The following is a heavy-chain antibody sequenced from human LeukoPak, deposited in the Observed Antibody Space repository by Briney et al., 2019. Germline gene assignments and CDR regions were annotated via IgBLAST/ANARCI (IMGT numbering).Heavy chain of an antibody. CDR2: ISSSGSTI. J-gene: IGHJ4*02. CDR1: GFTFSSYG. V-gene: IGHV3-48*03. CDR3: ARDQWLIFDY. Sequence: PGGSLRLSCAASGFTFSSYGMNWVRQAPGKGLEWVSYISSSGSTIYYADSVKGRFTISRDNAKNSLYLQMNSLRAEDTAVYYCARDQWLIFDYWGQGTLVTVSS. D-gene: IGHD6-19*01.